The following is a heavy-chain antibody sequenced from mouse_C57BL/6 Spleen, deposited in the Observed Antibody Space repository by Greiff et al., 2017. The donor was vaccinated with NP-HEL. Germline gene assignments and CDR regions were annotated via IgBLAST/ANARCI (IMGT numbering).Heavy chain of an antibody. D-gene: IGHD2-4*01. CDR2: INPNNGGT. Sequence: EVQLQQSGPELVKPGASVKIPCKASGYTFTDYNMDWVKQSHGKSLEWIGDINPNNGGTIYNQKFKGKATLTVDKSSSTAYMELRSLTSEDTAVYYCARGSIYYDYDYYAMDYWGQGTSVTVSS. CDR3: ARGSIYYDYDYYAMDY. V-gene: IGHV1-18*01. CDR1: GYTFTDYN. J-gene: IGHJ4*01.